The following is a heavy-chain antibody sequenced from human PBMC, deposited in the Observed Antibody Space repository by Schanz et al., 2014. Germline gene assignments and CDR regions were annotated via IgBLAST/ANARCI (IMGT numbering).Heavy chain of an antibody. V-gene: IGHV3-7*01. Sequence: EVHLVESGGGLVQPGGSLRLSCAASGFTFSHYWLSWVRQTPGKRLEWVANIKQDESERSYVDSVKGRFTISRDNAKNSLYLQMNSLRAEDTAVYYCARDKGGYYPFDYWGQGTLVTVSS. CDR1: GFTFSHYW. CDR2: IKQDESER. D-gene: IGHD3-3*01. CDR3: ARDKGGYYPFDY. J-gene: IGHJ4*02.